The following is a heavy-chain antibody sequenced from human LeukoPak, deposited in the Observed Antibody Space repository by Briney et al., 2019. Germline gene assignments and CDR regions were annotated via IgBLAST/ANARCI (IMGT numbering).Heavy chain of an antibody. V-gene: IGHV4-39*07. D-gene: IGHD3-16*02. Sequence: SETLSLTCTVSGGSISSSSYYWGWIRQPPGKGLEWIGSIYYSGSTYYNPSLKSRVTISVDTSKNQFSLKLSSVTAADTAVYYCARAMITFGGVIVIHAFDIWGQGTMVTVSS. J-gene: IGHJ3*02. CDR2: IYYSGST. CDR1: GGSISSSSYY. CDR3: ARAMITFGGVIVIHAFDI.